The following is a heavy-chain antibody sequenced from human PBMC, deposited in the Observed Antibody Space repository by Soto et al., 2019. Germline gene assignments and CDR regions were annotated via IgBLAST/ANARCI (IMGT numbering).Heavy chain of an antibody. Sequence: QAQLAESGGGVVQSGRSLRLSCAASGFTFSSHGMHWVRQAPGKGLEWVAVIWYDGSNKYYADYVKGRFTISRDNSKNMVYPQMNNLRAEDTAVYYCARWDDGRKFDPWGHGTLVTVSS. CDR1: GFTFSSHG. V-gene: IGHV3-33*01. CDR3: ARWDDGRKFDP. CDR2: IWYDGSNK. J-gene: IGHJ5*02. D-gene: IGHD1-26*01.